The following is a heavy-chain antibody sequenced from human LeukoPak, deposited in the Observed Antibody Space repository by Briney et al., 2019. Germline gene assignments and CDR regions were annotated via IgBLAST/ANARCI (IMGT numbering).Heavy chain of an antibody. J-gene: IGHJ4*02. CDR1: GYTFTSYY. CDR2: INPNSGGT. D-gene: IGHD2-2*01. Sequence: ASVKVSCKASGYTFTSYYMHWVRQAPGQGLEWMGWINPNSGGTNYAQKFQGRVTMTRDTSISTAYMELSRLRSDDTAVYYCARVGPLNCSSTSCYWGSYFDCWGQGTLVTVSS. V-gene: IGHV1-2*02. CDR3: ARVGPLNCSSTSCYWGSYFDC.